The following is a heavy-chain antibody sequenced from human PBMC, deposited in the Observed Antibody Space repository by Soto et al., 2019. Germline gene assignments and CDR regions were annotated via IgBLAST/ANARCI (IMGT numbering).Heavy chain of an antibody. CDR1: GFSLSTSGVG. J-gene: IGHJ4*02. V-gene: IGHV2-5*01. CDR2: IHWNDDK. D-gene: IGHD6-19*01. CDR3: AHRPSGWYLFDY. Sequence: SGPTLVNPTQTLTLTCTFSGFSLSTSGVGVGWIRQPPGKALEWLARIHWNDDKYYRPSLESRLTISKAASKNQVVLTLTNMDPVDTATYYCAHRPSGWYLFDYWGQGTLVTVSS.